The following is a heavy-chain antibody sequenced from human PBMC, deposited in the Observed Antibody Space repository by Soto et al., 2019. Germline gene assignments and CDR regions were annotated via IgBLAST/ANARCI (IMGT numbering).Heavy chain of an antibody. Sequence: SETLSLTCTVSGGSISSGGYYWSWIRQQPGKGLEWIGYIYYSGSTYYNPSLKSRITISVDTSKNQFSLYLQMNSLRAEDTALYYCVNDFGVDTAMDLYDYYYGMDVWGQGATVTVSS. CDR2: IYYSGST. CDR1: GGSISSGGYY. J-gene: IGHJ6*02. CDR3: VNDFGVDTAMDLYDYYYGMDV. V-gene: IGHV4-31*03. D-gene: IGHD5-18*01.